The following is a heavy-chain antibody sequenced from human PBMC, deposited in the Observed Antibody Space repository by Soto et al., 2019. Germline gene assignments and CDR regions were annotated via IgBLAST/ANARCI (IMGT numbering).Heavy chain of an antibody. Sequence: GGSLRLSCAASGFTFSRYAMHWVRKAPGKGLEWVSGISWNSGSIGYADSVKGRFTISRDNAKNSLYLQMNSLRAEDTALYYCAKDAITMVRGVISYYGMDVWGQGTTVTSP. J-gene: IGHJ6*02. CDR3: AKDAITMVRGVISYYGMDV. CDR1: GFTFSRYA. CDR2: ISWNSGSI. D-gene: IGHD3-10*01. V-gene: IGHV3-9*01.